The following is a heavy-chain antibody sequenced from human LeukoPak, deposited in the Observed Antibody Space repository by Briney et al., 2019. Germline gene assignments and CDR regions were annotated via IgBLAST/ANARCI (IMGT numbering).Heavy chain of an antibody. J-gene: IGHJ4*02. Sequence: PSETLSLTCTVSGDSISSSHYYWGWIRQSPGKGLEWIGSIYSGGETHYNPSLNSRVPIFLDTAKNRFSLNLISVTATDTAVYYCVRDYSNFGQGDWGQGTLVTVSS. V-gene: IGHV4-39*02. CDR3: VRDYSNFGQGD. CDR2: IYSGGET. CDR1: GDSISSSHYY. D-gene: IGHD4-11*01.